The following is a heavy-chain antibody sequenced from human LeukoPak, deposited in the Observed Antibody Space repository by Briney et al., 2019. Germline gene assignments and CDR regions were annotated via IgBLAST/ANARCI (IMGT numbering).Heavy chain of an antibody. D-gene: IGHD3-22*01. J-gene: IGHJ4*02. CDR2: IKSKTDGGTT. V-gene: IGHV3-15*05. CDR1: GFTFTNAW. CDR3: AKYDTSVNFDY. Sequence: PGGSLRLSCVASGFTFTNAWMSWVRQAPGKGLKWVGHIKSKTDGGTTDYAAPVKGRFIISRDDSEHTLYLQMNSLKSDDTAVYYCAKYDTSVNFDYWGRGTLVTVSS.